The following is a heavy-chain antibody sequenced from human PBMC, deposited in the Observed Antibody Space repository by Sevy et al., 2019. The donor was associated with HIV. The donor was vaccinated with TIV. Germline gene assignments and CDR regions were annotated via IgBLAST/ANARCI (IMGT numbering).Heavy chain of an antibody. V-gene: IGHV4-61*01. D-gene: IGHD1-26*01. Sequence: ETLFLTWTVSGGSVSSGSYFWSWIRQPPGKGLEWIGYIHYSGSTNYNPSLKSRVTISVDTSKNQFSLNLSSVTAADTAVYYCARDSGTYPYYFDYWGQGTLVTVSS. CDR3: ARDSGTYPYYFDY. CDR2: IHYSGST. J-gene: IGHJ4*02. CDR1: GGSVSSGSYF.